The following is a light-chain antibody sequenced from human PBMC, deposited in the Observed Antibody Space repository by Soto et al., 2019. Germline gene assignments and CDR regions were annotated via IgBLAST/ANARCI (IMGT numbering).Light chain of an antibody. CDR1: QTIMNNY. J-gene: IGKJ5*01. Sequence: EIVLTQSPGTLSLSPGESATLSCRASQTIMNNYLAWYQQKPGQAPRLLIYDASNRATGIPARFSGSGSGTDFTLTISSLEPEDFAVYYCQQRSNWITFGQGTRLEIK. CDR3: QQRSNWIT. CDR2: DAS. V-gene: IGKV3-11*01.